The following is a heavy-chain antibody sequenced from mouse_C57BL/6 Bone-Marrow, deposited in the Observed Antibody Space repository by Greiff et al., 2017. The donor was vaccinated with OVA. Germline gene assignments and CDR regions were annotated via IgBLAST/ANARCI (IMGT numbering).Heavy chain of an antibody. CDR3: ATPSYYSKNYWYFDV. J-gene: IGHJ1*03. D-gene: IGHD2-5*01. CDR2: IWSGGST. CDR1: GFSLTSYG. V-gene: IGHV2-2*01. Sequence: VQLQESGPGLVQPSQSLSITCTVSGFSLTSYGVHWVRQSPGKGLEWLGVIWSGGSTDYNAAFISRLSISKDNSKSQVFFKMNSLQADDTAIYYCATPSYYSKNYWYFDVWGTGTTVTVSS.